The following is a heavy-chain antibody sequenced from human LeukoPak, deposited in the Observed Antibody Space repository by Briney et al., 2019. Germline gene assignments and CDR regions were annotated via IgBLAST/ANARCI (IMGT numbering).Heavy chain of an antibody. CDR2: IYPGDSDT. V-gene: IGHV5-51*01. Sequence: GESLKISCKGSGYSFISYWIGWVRQMPGKGLEWMGIIYPGDSDTRYSPSFQGQVTISADKSISTAYLQWSSLKASDTAMYYCARPPKSSSDAFDIWGQGTMVTVSS. J-gene: IGHJ3*02. CDR1: GYSFISYW. D-gene: IGHD6-6*01. CDR3: ARPPKSSSDAFDI.